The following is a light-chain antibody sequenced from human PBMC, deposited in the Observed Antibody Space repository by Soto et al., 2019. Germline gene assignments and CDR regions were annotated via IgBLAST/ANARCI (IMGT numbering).Light chain of an antibody. CDR2: GAS. CDR3: QLSQQRSSWPPIA. Sequence: EIVMMQSPATLSVSPGEGATLSCRASQLVRRNLAWYQQRPGQAPRLLIYGASTRATGIPARFSGSGSGTEFTLTISSLQPEDFAVYYCQLSQQRSSWPPIAFGQGTRLEIK. CDR1: QLVRRN. V-gene: IGKV3-15*01. J-gene: IGKJ5*01.